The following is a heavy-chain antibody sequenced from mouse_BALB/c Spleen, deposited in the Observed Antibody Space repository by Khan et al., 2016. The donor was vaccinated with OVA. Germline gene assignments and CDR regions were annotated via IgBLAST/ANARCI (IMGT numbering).Heavy chain of an antibody. J-gene: IGHJ2*01. CDR3: ATSYFYGYYFDY. D-gene: IGHD1-1*01. CDR2: ISGDSSTV. Sequence: EVELVESGGGLVQPGGSRKLSCAASGFTFSTYGMHWVRQAPEKGLEWVAYISGDSSTVYYADTVKGRFTISRDNPKNTLFLQMTSLMSEDTARYYDATSYFYGYYFDYWGPGTTLTVSS. CDR1: GFTFSTYG. V-gene: IGHV5-17*02.